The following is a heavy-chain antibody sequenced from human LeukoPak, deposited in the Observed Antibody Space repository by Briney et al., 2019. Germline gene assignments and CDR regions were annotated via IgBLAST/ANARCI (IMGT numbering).Heavy chain of an antibody. CDR2: ISGSGGST. V-gene: IGHV3-23*01. CDR1: GFSFSTYS. CDR3: AKGVPGIAVAGTDH. D-gene: IGHD6-19*01. Sequence: GGSLRLSCAASGFSFSTYSMHWVRQAPGKGLEWVSVISGSGGSTYYADSVKGRFTISRDNSKNTLYLQMNSLRAEDTAVYYCAKGVPGIAVAGTDHWGQGTLVTVSS. J-gene: IGHJ4*02.